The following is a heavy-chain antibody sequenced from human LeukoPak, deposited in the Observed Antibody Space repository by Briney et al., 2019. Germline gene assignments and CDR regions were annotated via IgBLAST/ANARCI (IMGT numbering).Heavy chain of an antibody. CDR1: GDSISSDKW. CDR2: FHHSVST. D-gene: IGHD6-19*01. CDR3: ACHSGWSGPSE. J-gene: IGHJ4*02. Sequence: SETLSLTCAVSGDSISSDKWWSWVRQPPGKGLEYIGEFHHSVSTNYNPSLKSRLTISVDKSKNQFSLKLSSVTAADTAVYYCACHSGWSGPSEWGQGTLVTVSS. V-gene: IGHV4-4*02.